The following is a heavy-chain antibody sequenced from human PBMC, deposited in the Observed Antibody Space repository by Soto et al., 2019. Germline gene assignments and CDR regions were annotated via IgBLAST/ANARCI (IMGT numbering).Heavy chain of an antibody. D-gene: IGHD6-6*01. Sequence: QVQLVESGGGVVQPGRSLRLSCAASGFTFSSYAMHWVRQAPGKGLEWVAVISYDGSNKYYADPVKGRFTISRDNSKNTLYLQMNSLRAEDTAVYYCARDASALAARGYYYYGMDVWGQGTTVTVSS. CDR2: ISYDGSNK. CDR3: ARDASALAARGYYYYGMDV. V-gene: IGHV3-30-3*01. CDR1: GFTFSSYA. J-gene: IGHJ6*02.